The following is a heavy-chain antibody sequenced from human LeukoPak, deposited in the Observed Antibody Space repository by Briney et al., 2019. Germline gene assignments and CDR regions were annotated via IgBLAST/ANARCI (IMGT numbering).Heavy chain of an antibody. V-gene: IGHV4-30-2*01. D-gene: IGHD2-15*01. CDR2: ISHSESA. Sequence: PSQTLSLTCTVSGGSISSGANYWSWIRQPPGRGLEWIGYISHSESAYYSPSLESRITISVDRSKNQFSLKLSSVTAADTAVYYCAREISGGSLDVWGQGTTVTVSS. CDR3: AREISGGSLDV. CDR1: GGSISSGANY. J-gene: IGHJ6*02.